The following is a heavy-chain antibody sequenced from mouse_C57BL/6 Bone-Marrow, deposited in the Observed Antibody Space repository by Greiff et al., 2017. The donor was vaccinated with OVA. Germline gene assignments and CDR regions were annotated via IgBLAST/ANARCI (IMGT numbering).Heavy chain of an antibody. V-gene: IGHV14-3*01. CDR1: GFTITNTY. J-gene: IGHJ4*01. CDR3: ARGNFGSSFYAMDY. D-gene: IGHD1-1*01. CDR2: IDPANDNT. Sequence: VQLQQSVAELVRPGASVKLSCTASGFTITNTYMHWVKQRPEQGLEWIGRIDPANDNTKYDPKFKGKGTMTAEKSSNTAYLQLSSLSSEDAAVYCCARGNFGSSFYAMDYWGQGTSVTVSS.